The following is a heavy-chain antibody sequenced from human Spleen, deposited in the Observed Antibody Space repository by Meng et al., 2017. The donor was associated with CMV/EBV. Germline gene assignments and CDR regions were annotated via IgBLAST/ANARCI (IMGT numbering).Heavy chain of an antibody. CDR3: ARVFSYGLQWDY. D-gene: IGHD6-19*01. CDR2: IYYSGST. CDR1: GGSISSYY. Sequence: ESLKISCTVSGGSISSYYWSWIRQPPGKGLEWIGYIYYSGSTNYNPSLKSRVTISVDTSKNQFSLKLSSVTAADTAVYYCARVFSYGLQWDYWGQGTLVTVSS. J-gene: IGHJ4*02. V-gene: IGHV4-59*01.